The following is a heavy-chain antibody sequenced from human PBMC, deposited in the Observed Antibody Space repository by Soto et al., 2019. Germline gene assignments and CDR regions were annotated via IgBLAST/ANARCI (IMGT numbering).Heavy chain of an antibody. D-gene: IGHD6-19*01. CDR1: GFTFSDYA. CDR3: AKGGRQWLVTSDFNY. J-gene: IGHJ4*02. Sequence: VQLVESGGGVVQPGRSLRLSCAASGFTFSDYAMHWVRQAPGKGLEWVAVVSHDGRNTHYAYSVKGRFTISRDSSKNTGSLEMTSLRAEDTAVYYCAKGGRQWLVTSDFNYWGQGALVTVSS. V-gene: IGHV3-30*18. CDR2: VSHDGRNT.